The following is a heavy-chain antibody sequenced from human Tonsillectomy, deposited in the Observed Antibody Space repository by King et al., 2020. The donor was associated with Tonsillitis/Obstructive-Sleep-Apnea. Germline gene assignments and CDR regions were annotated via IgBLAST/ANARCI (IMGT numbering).Heavy chain of an antibody. Sequence: VQLQQWGAGLLKPSETLSLTCAVHGGSFSDYYWSWIRQPPGKGLEWIGEINHSGTTNYIPSLKSPVTISVDTSKNQFSLRLSSVTAADTAVYFCVRGTKPPEQWLIPAGSNYFDYWGQGTLVTVSS. CDR1: GGSFSDYY. D-gene: IGHD6-19*01. CDR3: VRGTKPPEQWLIPAGSNYFDY. CDR2: INHSGTT. V-gene: IGHV4-34*01. J-gene: IGHJ4*02.